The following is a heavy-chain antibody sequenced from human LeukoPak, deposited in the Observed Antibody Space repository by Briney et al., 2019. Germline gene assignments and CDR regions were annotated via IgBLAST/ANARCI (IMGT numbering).Heavy chain of an antibody. Sequence: GASVTVSCTPSEYTFTGYYMHWVRQAPGQGLEWMGWINPNSGGTNYAQKFQGRVTMTRDTSISTAYMELSRLRSDDTAVYYCARGRLAAAGPTGWFDPWGQGTLVTVSS. D-gene: IGHD6-13*01. J-gene: IGHJ5*02. CDR3: ARGRLAAAGPTGWFDP. CDR2: INPNSGGT. CDR1: EYTFTGYY. V-gene: IGHV1-2*02.